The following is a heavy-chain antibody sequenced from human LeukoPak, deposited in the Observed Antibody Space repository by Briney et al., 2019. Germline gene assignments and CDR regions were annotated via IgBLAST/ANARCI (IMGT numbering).Heavy chain of an antibody. J-gene: IGHJ4*02. CDR3: ARVLLAAAGTIDF. CDR2: ISSSSSYI. V-gene: IGHV3-21*01. CDR1: GFTFSSYS. D-gene: IGHD6-13*01. Sequence: GGSLRLSCAASGFTFSSYSMNWVRQAPGKGLEWVSSISSSSSYIYYADSVKGRFTISRDNAKNSLYLQMNSLRAEDTAVYYCARVLLAAAGTIDFWGQGTLVTVSS.